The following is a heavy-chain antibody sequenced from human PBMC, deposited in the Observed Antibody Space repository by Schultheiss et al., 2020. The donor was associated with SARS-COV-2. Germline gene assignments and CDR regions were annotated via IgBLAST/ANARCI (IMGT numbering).Heavy chain of an antibody. V-gene: IGHV4-31*03. J-gene: IGHJ4*02. CDR2: IYYSGST. CDR1: GGSISSSSYY. CDR3: ARGVYGSGSYYNVGYFDY. Sequence: SETLSLTCTVSGGSISSSSYYWGWIRQHPGKGLEWIGYIYYSGSTYYNPSLKSRVTISVDTSKNQFSLKLSSVTAADTAVYYCARGVYGSGSYYNVGYFDYWGQGTLVTVSS. D-gene: IGHD3-10*01.